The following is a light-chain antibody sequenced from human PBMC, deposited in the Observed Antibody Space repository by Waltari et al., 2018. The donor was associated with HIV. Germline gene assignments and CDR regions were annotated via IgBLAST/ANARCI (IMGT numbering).Light chain of an antibody. CDR2: AAS. V-gene: IGKV1-39*01. Sequence: DIQMTQSPSSLSASVGDRVTITCRASQSISTYLSWYQQKPGKAPKLLIYAASSLQSGVPSRFSGRGSGTDFTLTIISLQPEDFATFYCQQSYSTPFTFGPGTKVDIK. J-gene: IGKJ3*01. CDR3: QQSYSTPFT. CDR1: QSISTY.